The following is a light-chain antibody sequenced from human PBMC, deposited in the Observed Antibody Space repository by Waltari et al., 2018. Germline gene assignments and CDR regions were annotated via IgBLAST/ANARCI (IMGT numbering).Light chain of an antibody. J-gene: IGLJ3*02. CDR1: SDINVGGFN. V-gene: IGLV5-37*01. CDR3: MFWPSNVWV. Sequence: QPVLTQPPSSSASPGESARLTCTLPSDINVGGFNIYWYQQKPGSPPRFLLYYKSDSEKAQGSGVPSRFSGSKDASANAGILLISGLQSEDEADYYCMFWPSNVWVFGGGTKLTVL. CDR2: YKSDSEK.